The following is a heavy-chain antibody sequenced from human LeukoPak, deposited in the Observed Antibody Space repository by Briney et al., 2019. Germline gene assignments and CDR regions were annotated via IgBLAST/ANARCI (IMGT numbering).Heavy chain of an antibody. CDR2: IYSGGNT. CDR1: GFIVSSNY. CDR3: ARDYKYAFDN. Sequence: GGSLRLSCVASGFIVSSNYMRWVRQAQGKGLECVSVIYSGGNTYYADSVKGRFTISRDNSKHTLYLQMNSLRAEDTAVYYCARDYKYAFDNWGQGTLVTVSS. J-gene: IGHJ4*02. D-gene: IGHD5-24*01. V-gene: IGHV3-53*01.